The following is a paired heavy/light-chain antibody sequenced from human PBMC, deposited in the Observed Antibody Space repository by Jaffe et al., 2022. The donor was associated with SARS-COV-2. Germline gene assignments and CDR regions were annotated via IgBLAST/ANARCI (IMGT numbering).Light chain of an antibody. CDR1: ALPKQY. CDR2: KDS. J-gene: IGLJ3*02. V-gene: IGLV3-25*03. Sequence: SYELTQPPSVSVSPGQTARITCSGDALPKQYAYWYQQKPGQAPVLVIYKDSERPSGIPERFSGSSSGTTVTLTISGVQAEDEADYYCQSADSSGTYRKVFGGGTKLTVL. CDR3: QSADSSGTYRKV.
Heavy chain of an antibody. V-gene: IGHV3-23*01. CDR2: ISGSGGST. D-gene: IGHD5-18*01. Sequence: EVQLLESGGGLVQPGGSLRLSCAASGFTFSSYAMSWVRQAPGKGLEWVSAISGSGGSTYYADSVKGRFTISRDNSKNTLYLQMNSLRAEDTAVYYCAKDSTAMVLGLGDYYYYGMDVWGQGTTVTVSS. CDR1: GFTFSSYA. CDR3: AKDSTAMVLGLGDYYYYGMDV. J-gene: IGHJ6*02.